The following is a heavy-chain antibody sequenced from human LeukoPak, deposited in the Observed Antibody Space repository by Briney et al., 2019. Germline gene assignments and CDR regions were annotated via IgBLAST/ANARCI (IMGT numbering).Heavy chain of an antibody. J-gene: IGHJ3*02. V-gene: IGHV4-34*01. D-gene: IGHD3-16*01. Sequence: SETLSLTCAVYGGSFSGYYWSWIRQPPGKGLEWIGEINHSGSTNYNPSLKSRVTISVDTSKNQFSLKLSSVTAADTAVYYCARAVYDAFDIWGQGTMVTVSS. CDR1: GGSFSGYY. CDR2: INHSGST. CDR3: ARAVYDAFDI.